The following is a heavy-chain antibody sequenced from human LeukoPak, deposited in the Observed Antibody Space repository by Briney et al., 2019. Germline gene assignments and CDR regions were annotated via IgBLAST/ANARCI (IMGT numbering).Heavy chain of an antibody. D-gene: IGHD3-10*01. CDR2: ISGSDGRT. J-gene: IGHJ4*02. Sequence: TGGSLRLSCAASGFSFSTYGMSWVRQAPGKGLEWVSSISGSDGRTHYADSVKGRVTISRDNSKNTLYLQMNSLRAEDTAVYFCSKDPYDFYGSGLSWGQGTLVTVSS. CDR3: SKDPYDFYGSGLS. CDR1: GFSFSTYG. V-gene: IGHV3-23*01.